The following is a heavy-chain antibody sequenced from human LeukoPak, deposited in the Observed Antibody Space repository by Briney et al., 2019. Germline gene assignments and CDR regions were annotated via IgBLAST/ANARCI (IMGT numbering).Heavy chain of an antibody. CDR3: AKDGVPSRYFGRNYFDY. CDR1: GFTFSSYA. CDR2: ISYDGSNK. J-gene: IGHJ4*02. V-gene: IGHV3-30*04. D-gene: IGHD2-8*01. Sequence: GGSLRLSCAASGFTFSSYAMHWVRQAPGKGLEWVAVISYDGSNKYFADSVKGQFTISRDNSKNTLYLQMNSLRAEDTAVYYCAKDGVPSRYFGRNYFDYWGQGTLVTVSS.